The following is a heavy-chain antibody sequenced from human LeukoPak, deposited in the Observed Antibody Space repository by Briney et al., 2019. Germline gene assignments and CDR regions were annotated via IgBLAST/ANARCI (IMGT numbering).Heavy chain of an antibody. Sequence: GSVSVSCTASGYAFTIYDINWVRPATGQGREWMGYMNPNSGNTGSTQKFQGRVTMTRNTSISTAYMELSSLRSEDTAVYYCATELRHQDYWGQGTLVTVSS. CDR1: GYAFTIYD. J-gene: IGHJ4*02. CDR2: MNPNSGNT. V-gene: IGHV1-8*01. CDR3: ATELRHQDY. D-gene: IGHD2-15*01.